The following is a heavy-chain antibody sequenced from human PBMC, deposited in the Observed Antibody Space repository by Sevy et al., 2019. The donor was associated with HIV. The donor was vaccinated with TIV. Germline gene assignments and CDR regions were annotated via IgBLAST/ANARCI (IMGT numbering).Heavy chain of an antibody. CDR3: AREVGGFNWRPYYFDS. Sequence: GGSLRLSCAASGFTFTDYWMSWVRQPPGKGLEWVATIKKDESEKYYVDSVKGRFAISRDNDKNSVSLQMNGLRVEDAALYYCAREVGGFNWRPYYFDSWGQGTLVTVSS. CDR1: GFTFTDYW. J-gene: IGHJ4*02. V-gene: IGHV3-7*01. CDR2: IKKDESEK. D-gene: IGHD3-3*01.